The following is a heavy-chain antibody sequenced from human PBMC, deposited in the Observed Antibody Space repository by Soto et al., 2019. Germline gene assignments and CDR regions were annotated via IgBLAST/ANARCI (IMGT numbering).Heavy chain of an antibody. Sequence: GGSLRLSCAASGFTFSSYAMSWVRQAPGKGLEWVSAISGSGGSTYYADSVKGRFTISRDNSKNTLYLQMNSLRAEDTAVYYCAKAPKGDCSGGSCYTFDYWGQGTLVTVSS. V-gene: IGHV3-23*01. J-gene: IGHJ4*02. CDR1: GFTFSSYA. D-gene: IGHD2-15*01. CDR2: ISGSGGST. CDR3: AKAPKGDCSGGSCYTFDY.